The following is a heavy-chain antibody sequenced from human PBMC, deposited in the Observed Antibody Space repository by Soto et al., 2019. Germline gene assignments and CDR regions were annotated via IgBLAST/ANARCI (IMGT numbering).Heavy chain of an antibody. CDR3: ARAHGPADTAMVIFDY. CDR1: GGSISSGGYY. D-gene: IGHD5-18*01. J-gene: IGHJ4*02. CDR2: IYYSGST. Sequence: ASETLSLTCTVSGGSISSGGYYWSWIRQHPGKGLEWIGYIYYSGSTYYNPSLKSRVTISVDTSKNQFSLKLSSVTAADTAVYYCARAHGPADTAMVIFDYWGQGTLVTVSS. V-gene: IGHV4-31*03.